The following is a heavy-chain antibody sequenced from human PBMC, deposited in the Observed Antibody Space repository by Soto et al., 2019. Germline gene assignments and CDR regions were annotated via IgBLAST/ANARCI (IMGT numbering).Heavy chain of an antibody. CDR3: VREIASRL. CDR2: INKDGIEK. CDR1: GFTFTSYW. Sequence: EVQVVESGGGLVQPGGSLRLSCAASGFTFTSYWMTWVRQAPGRGLEWVANINKDGIEKSYVDSVKGRFTIASENVKSSLYLQMISLRAGDTAVYYCVREIASRLWGKGTRVIVSS. J-gene: IGHJ6*04. D-gene: IGHD2-21*01. V-gene: IGHV3-7*01.